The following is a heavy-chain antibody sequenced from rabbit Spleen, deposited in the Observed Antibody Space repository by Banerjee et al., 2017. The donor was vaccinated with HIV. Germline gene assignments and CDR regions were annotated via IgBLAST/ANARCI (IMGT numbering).Heavy chain of an antibody. Sequence: QEQLVESGGGLVQPGGSLKLSCKASGLDDSGYGVSWVRQAPGKGLEWIGYIDPIFGAIYYASWVNGRFTISSHNAQNTVDLQLNSLTAADTATYFCVRDVGSSGWGSRLERWGPGTLGTV. V-gene: IGHV1S47*01. CDR3: VRDVGSSGWGSRLER. J-gene: IGHJ3*01. CDR2: IDPIFGAI. D-gene: IGHD4-1*01. CDR1: GLDDSGYG.